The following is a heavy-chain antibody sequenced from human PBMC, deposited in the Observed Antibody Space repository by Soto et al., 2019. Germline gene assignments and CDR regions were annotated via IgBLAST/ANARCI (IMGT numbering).Heavy chain of an antibody. CDR2: IYYSGST. Sequence: QVQLQESGPGLVKPSQTLSLTCTVSGGSISSGGYYWSWIRQHPGKGLEWIGYIYYSGSTYYNPSLKGRVTISVDTSKNQFSLKLSSVTAADTAVYYCARERYYYGSGNQNWFDPWGQGTLVTVSS. CDR1: GGSISSGGYY. CDR3: ARERYYYGSGNQNWFDP. D-gene: IGHD3-10*01. J-gene: IGHJ5*02. V-gene: IGHV4-31*03.